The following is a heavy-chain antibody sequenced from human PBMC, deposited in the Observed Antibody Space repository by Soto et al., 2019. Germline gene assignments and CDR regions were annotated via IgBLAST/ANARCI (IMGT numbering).Heavy chain of an antibody. V-gene: IGHV1-3*01. Sequence: QVQLAQSGAEVKKPGASVKVSCKASGYTFTSSAIHWVRQAPGQGLEWMGWINAGNGNIKHSQKFQHRVTITRDTSAGTAYRELSSLRLEETAVYYCAGDGAVAGDSNFDYWGQGTLVTVSS. D-gene: IGHD6-19*01. J-gene: IGHJ4*02. CDR3: AGDGAVAGDSNFDY. CDR1: GYTFTSSA. CDR2: INAGNGNI.